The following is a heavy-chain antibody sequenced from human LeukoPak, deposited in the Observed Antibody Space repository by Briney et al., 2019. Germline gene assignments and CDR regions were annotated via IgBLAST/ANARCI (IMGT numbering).Heavy chain of an antibody. D-gene: IGHD3-22*01. V-gene: IGHV3-23*01. CDR1: GFTFSSYA. CDR2: ISGGGSDT. CDR3: AKTSNPYYYDGSGYLDS. J-gene: IGHJ4*02. Sequence: GGSLRLSCAASGFTFSSYAMNWVRQAPGKGLEWVSGISGGGSDTSYADSVKGRFTISRGNSKNTLYLQMNSLRADDTAIYFCAKTSNPYYYDGSGYLDSWGQGTLVTVSS.